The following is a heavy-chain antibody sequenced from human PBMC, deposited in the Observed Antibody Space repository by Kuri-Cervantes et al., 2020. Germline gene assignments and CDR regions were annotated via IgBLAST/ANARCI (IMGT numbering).Heavy chain of an antibody. D-gene: IGHD6-19*01. Sequence: SETLSLTCTVSGGSISSYYWSWIRQPPGKGLEWIGYIYYSGSTNYNPSLKSRVTISVDRSKNQFSLKLSSVAAADTAVYYCARAEYSSGWYVYFDYWGQGTLVTVSS. CDR3: ARAEYSSGWYVYFDY. V-gene: IGHV4-59*01. J-gene: IGHJ4*02. CDR1: GGSISSYY. CDR2: IYYSGST.